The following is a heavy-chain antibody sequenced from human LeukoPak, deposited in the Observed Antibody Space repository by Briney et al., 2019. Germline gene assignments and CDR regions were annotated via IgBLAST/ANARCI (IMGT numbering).Heavy chain of an antibody. D-gene: IGHD2-2*01. CDR1: GGSISSGSYY. Sequence: SETLSLTCTVSGGSISSGSYYWSWIRQPAGKGLEWIGRIHSSETTHYNPSLRSRVTLSIDTSKNQFSLKLSSVTAADTAVYYCGRLNLPAVSGAFDYWGQGTLVTVSS. J-gene: IGHJ4*02. CDR3: GRLNLPAVSGAFDY. V-gene: IGHV4-61*02. CDR2: IHSSETT.